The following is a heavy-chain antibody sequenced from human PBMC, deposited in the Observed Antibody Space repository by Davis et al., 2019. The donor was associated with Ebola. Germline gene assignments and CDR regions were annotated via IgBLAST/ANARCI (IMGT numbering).Heavy chain of an antibody. V-gene: IGHV3-21*01. J-gene: IGHJ6*03. CDR1: GFTFSSYS. CDR2: ISSSSSYI. CDR3: ARGIAAAGTQSYYYMDV. Sequence: GESLKISCAASGFTFSSYSMNWVRQAPGKGLEWVSSISSSSSYIYYADSVKGRFTISRDNAKNSLYLQMNSLRAEDTAVYYCARGIAAAGTQSYYYMDVWGKGTTVTVSS. D-gene: IGHD6-13*01.